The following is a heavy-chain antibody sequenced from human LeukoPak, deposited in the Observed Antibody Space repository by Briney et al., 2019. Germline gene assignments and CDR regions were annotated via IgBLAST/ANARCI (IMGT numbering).Heavy chain of an antibody. Sequence: ASVKVSCKASGYTFTNYDINWVRQAPGQGLEWMGIINPSGGSTSYAQKFQGRVTMTRDTSTSTVYMELSSLRSEDTAVYYCARECSSWSLDYWGQGTLVTVSS. D-gene: IGHD6-6*01. CDR2: INPSGGST. V-gene: IGHV1-46*01. CDR3: ARECSSWSLDY. J-gene: IGHJ4*02. CDR1: GYTFTNYD.